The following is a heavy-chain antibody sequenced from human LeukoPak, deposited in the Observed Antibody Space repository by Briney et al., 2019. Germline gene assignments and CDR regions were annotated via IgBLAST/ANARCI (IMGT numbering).Heavy chain of an antibody. D-gene: IGHD4-23*01. CDR3: ARDLGYGGNSGVLGY. CDR2: IIPIFGTA. J-gene: IGHJ4*02. CDR1: GGTFSSYA. V-gene: IGHV1-69*13. Sequence: GASVKVSCKASGGTFSSYAISWVRQAPGQGLEWMGGIIPIFGTANYAQKFQGRVTITADESTSTAYMELSSLRSEDTAVYYCARDLGYGGNSGVLGYWGQGTLVTVSS.